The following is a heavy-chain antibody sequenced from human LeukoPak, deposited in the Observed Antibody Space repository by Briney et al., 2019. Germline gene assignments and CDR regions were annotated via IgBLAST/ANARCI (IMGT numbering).Heavy chain of an antibody. CDR2: IYYSGIT. J-gene: IGHJ4*02. Sequence: PSETLSLTCTVSGGSISSYYWSWIRQPPGKGLEWIGYIYYSGITNYNPSLQSRVTMSVDMSKNQFSLKLSSVTAADTAVYYCARSTGYSYGFGYFDYWGQGTLVTVSS. D-gene: IGHD5-18*01. V-gene: IGHV4-59*01. CDR1: GGSISSYY. CDR3: ARSTGYSYGFGYFDY.